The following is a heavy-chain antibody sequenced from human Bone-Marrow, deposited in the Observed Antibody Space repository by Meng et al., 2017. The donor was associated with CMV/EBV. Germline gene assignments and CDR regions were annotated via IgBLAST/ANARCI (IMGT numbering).Heavy chain of an antibody. CDR3: TRLGGDAFDI. CDR2: IRSKANSYAT. D-gene: IGHD3-10*01. CDR1: GFTFSGSA. Sequence: GESLKISCAASGFTFSGSAMHWARQASGKGLEWVGRIRSKANSYATAYAASVKGRFTISRDDSKNTAYLQMNSLKTEDTAVYYCTRLGGDAFDIWGQGTMATVSS. V-gene: IGHV3-73*01. J-gene: IGHJ3*02.